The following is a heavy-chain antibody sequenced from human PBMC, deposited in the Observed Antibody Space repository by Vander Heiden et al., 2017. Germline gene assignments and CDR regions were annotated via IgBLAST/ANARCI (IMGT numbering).Heavy chain of an antibody. CDR2: IWYDGSNQ. V-gene: IGHV3-33*01. CDR3: ARGIGGRALEY. D-gene: IGHD6-25*01. J-gene: IGHJ4*02. CDR1: GFTFSYYG. Sequence: QVQLVESGGGVVQPGRSLRLPCEASGFTFSYYGMHWVRQAPGKGLEWVAVIWYDGSNQFYADSVKGRFTISRDNSKNTLYLEMNSLRSEDTGMYYCARGIGGRALEYWGQGTLVSVSS.